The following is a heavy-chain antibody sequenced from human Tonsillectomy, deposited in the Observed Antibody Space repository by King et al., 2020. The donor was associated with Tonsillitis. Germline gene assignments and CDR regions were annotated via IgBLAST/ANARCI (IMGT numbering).Heavy chain of an antibody. CDR2: IYYSGGT. J-gene: IGHJ4*02. D-gene: IGHD2-2*01. Sequence: QLQESGPGLVKPSETLSLTCTVSGGSITSNNYYWGWIRQPPGKGLEWIGSIYYSGGTYYTPSLQSRVTMSVDTSKNQFSLRLTSVTAADTAVYYCARHRGAYQLLSGFDYWGQGTLVTVSS. CDR1: GGSITSNNYY. V-gene: IGHV4-39*01. CDR3: ARHRGAYQLLSGFDY.